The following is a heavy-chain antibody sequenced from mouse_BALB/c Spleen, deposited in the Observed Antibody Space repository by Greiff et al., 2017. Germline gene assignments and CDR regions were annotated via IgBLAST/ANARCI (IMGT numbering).Heavy chain of an antibody. J-gene: IGHJ3*01. Sequence: QVHVKQSGAELVKPGASVKLSCKASGYTFTSYYMYWVKQRPGQGLEWIGEINPSNGGTNFNEKFKSKATLTVDKSSSTAYMQLSSLTSEDSAVYYCTRSDYYGEFAYWGQGTLVTVSA. CDR1: GYTFTSYY. CDR2: INPSNGGT. V-gene: IGHV1S81*02. CDR3: TRSDYYGEFAY. D-gene: IGHD1-1*01.